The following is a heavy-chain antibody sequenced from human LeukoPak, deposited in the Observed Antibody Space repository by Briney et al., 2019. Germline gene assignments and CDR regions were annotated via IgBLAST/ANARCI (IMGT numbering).Heavy chain of an antibody. CDR3: ARVHRDLYYYDSSGYYYFRH. J-gene: IGHJ1*01. CDR2: ISSSSSYI. D-gene: IGHD3-22*01. Sequence: GGSLRLSCAASGFTFSSYSMNWVRQAPGKGLEWVSSISSSSSYIYYADSVKGRFTISRDNAKNSLYLQMNSLRAEDTAVYYCARVHRDLYYYDSSGYYYFRHWGQGALVTVSS. V-gene: IGHV3-21*01. CDR1: GFTFSSYS.